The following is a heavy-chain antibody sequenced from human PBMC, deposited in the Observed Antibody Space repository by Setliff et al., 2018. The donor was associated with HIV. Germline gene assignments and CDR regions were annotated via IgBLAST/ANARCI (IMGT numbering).Heavy chain of an antibody. CDR1: GYTLTGHA. CDR2: INPNMGDT. V-gene: IGHV1-2*06. Sequence: ASVKVSCKASGYTLTGHAMNWVRQAPGQGLEWMGRINPNMGDTQYAQKFQGRIIMTRDTSINTVYMELSSLTSDDTALYYCARQDIPTGYYLFDYWGQGTQVTVSS. D-gene: IGHD3-9*01. CDR3: ARQDIPTGYYLFDY. J-gene: IGHJ4*02.